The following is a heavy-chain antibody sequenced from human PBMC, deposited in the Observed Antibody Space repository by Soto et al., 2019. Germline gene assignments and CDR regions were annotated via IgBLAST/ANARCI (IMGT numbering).Heavy chain of an antibody. D-gene: IGHD2-2*01. Sequence: ASVKVSCKASGYTFTSYYMHWVRQAPGQGLEWMGIINPSGGSTSYAQKFQGRVTMTRDTSTSTVYMELSSLRSEDTAVYYCARDAVVPAASYYYYFVMDVWGQVTTVTVSS. CDR1: GYTFTSYY. CDR3: ARDAVVPAASYYYYFVMDV. CDR2: INPSGGST. V-gene: IGHV1-46*01. J-gene: IGHJ6*02.